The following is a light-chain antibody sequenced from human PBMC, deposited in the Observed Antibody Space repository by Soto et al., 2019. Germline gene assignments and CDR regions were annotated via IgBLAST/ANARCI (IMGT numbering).Light chain of an antibody. CDR1: QSVLYDSKNQSS. CDR2: WAS. CDR3: QQYYSTPRT. Sequence: IVLSQSPDSLAASLGERATINCKSSQSVLYDSKNQSSLAWYQHKPGQPPKLLIYWASTRESGVPDRFSGSGSGTDFTLTISSLQAEDVAVYYCQQYYSTPRTFGQGTKVDIK. V-gene: IGKV4-1*01. J-gene: IGKJ1*01.